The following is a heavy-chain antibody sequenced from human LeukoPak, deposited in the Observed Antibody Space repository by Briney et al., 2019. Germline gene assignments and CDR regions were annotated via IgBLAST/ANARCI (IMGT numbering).Heavy chain of an antibody. D-gene: IGHD3-22*01. J-gene: IGHJ4*02. CDR1: GYTFTSYY. Sequence: ASVKVSCKASGYTFTSYYMHWVRQAPGQGLEWMGIINPSGGSTSYAQKFQGRVTMTRDMSTSTVYMELSSLRSEDTAVYYCARDWRGYYDSSGILDYWGQGTLVTVSS. CDR3: ARDWRGYYDSSGILDY. V-gene: IGHV1-46*01. CDR2: INPSGGST.